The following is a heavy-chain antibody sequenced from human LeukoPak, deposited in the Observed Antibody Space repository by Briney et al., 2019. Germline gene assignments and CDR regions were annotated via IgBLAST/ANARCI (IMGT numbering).Heavy chain of an antibody. CDR3: ARTGSTVTMLYPFDH. CDR2: IYYSGST. D-gene: IGHD4-17*01. CDR1: GGTISSSSYY. Sequence: SETLSLTCTVSGGTISSSSYYWGWIRQPPGKGLEWIGTIYYSGSTNYNPSLKSRVSISVDTSKNQFSLKLSSVTAADTAVYYCARTGSTVTMLYPFDHWGQGTLVTVSS. J-gene: IGHJ4*02. V-gene: IGHV4-39*07.